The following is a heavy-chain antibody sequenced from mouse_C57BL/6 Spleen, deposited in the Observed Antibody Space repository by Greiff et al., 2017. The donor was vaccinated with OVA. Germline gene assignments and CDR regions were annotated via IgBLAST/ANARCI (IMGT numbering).Heavy chain of an antibody. V-gene: IGHV1-55*01. Sequence: VKLMESGAELVKPGASVKMSCKASGYTFTSYWITWVKQRPGQGLAWIGDIYPGSGSTNYNEKFKSKATLTVDTSSSTAYMQLSRLTSEDSAVYYCAREGTTVVAVRTYYAMDYWGQGTSVTVSS. CDR1: GYTFTSYW. CDR2: IYPGSGST. D-gene: IGHD1-1*01. J-gene: IGHJ4*01. CDR3: AREGTTVVAVRTYYAMDY.